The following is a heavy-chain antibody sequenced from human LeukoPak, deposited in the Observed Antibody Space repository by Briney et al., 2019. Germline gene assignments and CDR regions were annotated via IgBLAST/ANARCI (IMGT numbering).Heavy chain of an antibody. V-gene: IGHV4-39*07. D-gene: IGHD3-3*01. CDR2: IYYSGST. CDR1: GGSISSSSYY. J-gene: IGHJ2*01. CDR3: AREQLRFPRYFDL. Sequence: SETLSLTCTVSGGSISSSSYYWGWIRQPPGKGLEWIGSIYYSGSTYYNPSLKSRVTISVDTSKNQFSLKLNSVTPEDTAVYYCAREQLRFPRYFDLWGRGTLVTVSS.